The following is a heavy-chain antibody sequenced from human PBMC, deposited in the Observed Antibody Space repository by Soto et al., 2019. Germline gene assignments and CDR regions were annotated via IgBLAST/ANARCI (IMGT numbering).Heavy chain of an antibody. Sequence: GASVKVSCKASGYTFSDYYMHWVRQAPGQGLEWMGWINPNSGGTNYIQKFQGWVTMTRDTSISTAYMELSRLRFDDTAVYYCAREVGYDFWSGYYFYGMDVWG. J-gene: IGHJ6*02. D-gene: IGHD3-3*01. V-gene: IGHV1-2*04. CDR3: AREVGYDFWSGYYFYGMDV. CDR2: INPNSGGT. CDR1: GYTFSDYY.